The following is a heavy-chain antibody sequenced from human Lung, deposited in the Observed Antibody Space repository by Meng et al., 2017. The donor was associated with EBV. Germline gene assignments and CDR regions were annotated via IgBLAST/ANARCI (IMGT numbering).Heavy chain of an antibody. CDR2: ISPNSGDT. CDR1: GYTITDYY. J-gene: IGHJ5*01. Sequence: QVQLVQSGAEVKKPGASVMVPCKASGYTITDYYLHWARQAPGQGLELMGRISPNSGDTNYAQNFQVRVTMTRYTSISTAYMELNRLGSDDTAIYYCARSRETSNTSWGWFDSWGQGTLVTVYS. D-gene: IGHD2-2*01. V-gene: IGHV1-2*06. CDR3: ARSRETSNTSWGWFDS.